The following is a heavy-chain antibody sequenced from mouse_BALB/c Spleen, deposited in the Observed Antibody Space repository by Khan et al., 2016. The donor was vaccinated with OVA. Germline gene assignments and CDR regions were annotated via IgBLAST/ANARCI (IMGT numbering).Heavy chain of an antibody. CDR1: GYTFTTAG. Sequence: QIQLVQSGPELKQPGETVRISCKASGYTFTTAGMQWLQQMPGKGLKWIVWINTHSGVPKYAEDFKGRFVFSLETSASTAYLQITNLKNEDTATYFCARGGAAFYRNDGGAMDSWGQGTSVTVSS. D-gene: IGHD2-14*01. CDR2: INTHSGVP. J-gene: IGHJ4*01. V-gene: IGHV9-4*02. CDR3: ARGGAAFYRNDGGAMDS.